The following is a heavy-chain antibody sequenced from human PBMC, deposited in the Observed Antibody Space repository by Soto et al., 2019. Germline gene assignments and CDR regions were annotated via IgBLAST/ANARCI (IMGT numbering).Heavy chain of an antibody. V-gene: IGHV3-15*01. CDR1: GFTFSNAW. Sequence: GGPLRLSCTPSGFTFSNAWKSWFRQPPGKGLEWIGRIKTNSDGGTVDYASPVKGRFPISRDDSKSMLYLDLNSLKTEDTGVYFCATVYCATTSCYAPFDYWGKGTLVTVSS. CDR3: ATVYCATTSCYAPFDY. J-gene: IGHJ4*02. D-gene: IGHD2-2*01. CDR2: IKTNSDGGTV.